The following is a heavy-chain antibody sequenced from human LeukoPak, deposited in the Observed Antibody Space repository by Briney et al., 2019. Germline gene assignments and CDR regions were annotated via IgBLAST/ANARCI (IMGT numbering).Heavy chain of an antibody. CDR2: IRGSGDST. V-gene: IGHV3-23*01. CDR1: GFTFSSYA. CDR3: AKTRPLDSSSWSHGDY. Sequence: GGSLRLSCAASGFTFSSYAMSWVRQAPGKGLEWVSAIRGSGDSTYYGDSVKGRFTISRDNSKNTLYLQMNSLRAEDTAVYYCAKTRPLDSSSWSHGDYWGQGTLVTVSS. D-gene: IGHD6-13*01. J-gene: IGHJ4*02.